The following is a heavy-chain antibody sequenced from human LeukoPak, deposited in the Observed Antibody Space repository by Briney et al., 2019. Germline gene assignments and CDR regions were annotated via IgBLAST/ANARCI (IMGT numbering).Heavy chain of an antibody. Sequence: GGSLRLSCAASGFTFSDYYMSWVRQAPGKGLEWVSVIYSGGSTYYADSVKGRFTISRDNSKNTLYLQMNSLRAEDTAVYYCASDVRPGGFDYWGQGTLVTVSS. CDR2: IYSGGST. D-gene: IGHD1-14*01. CDR3: ASDVRPGGFDY. J-gene: IGHJ4*02. V-gene: IGHV3-53*01. CDR1: GFTFSDYY.